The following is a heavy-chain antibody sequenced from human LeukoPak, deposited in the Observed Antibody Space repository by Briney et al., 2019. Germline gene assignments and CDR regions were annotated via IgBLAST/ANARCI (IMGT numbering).Heavy chain of an antibody. CDR1: GFTFSSYA. Sequence: GRSLRLSCAASGFTFSSYAMHWVRQAPGKGLEWVAVISYDGSNKYYADSVKGRFTISRDNSKNTVWLEMNSLRVDDTAVYYCAKGGRDTSKYYFDYWGQGTQVTVSS. CDR3: AKGGRDTSKYYFDY. V-gene: IGHV3-30*04. CDR2: ISYDGSNK. J-gene: IGHJ4*02. D-gene: IGHD1-26*01.